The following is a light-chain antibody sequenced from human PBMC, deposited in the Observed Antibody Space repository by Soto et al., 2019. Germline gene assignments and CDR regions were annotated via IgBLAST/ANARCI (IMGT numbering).Light chain of an antibody. Sequence: QSVLKQPPSVSGGPGQRVTLSCTGSSSNMGGGYDVNWYQQLPGTAPNLLNYGNSTRPSGVPDRFSGSKSGTSASLAITGLQADDEADYYCQSYDSSLSGNVFRTGTKVTVL. CDR1: SSNMGGGYD. J-gene: IGLJ1*01. V-gene: IGLV1-40*01. CDR2: GNS. CDR3: QSYDSSLSGNV.